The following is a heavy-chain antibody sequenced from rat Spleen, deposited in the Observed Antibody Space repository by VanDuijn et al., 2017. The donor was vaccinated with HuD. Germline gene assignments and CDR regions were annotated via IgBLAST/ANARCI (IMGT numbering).Heavy chain of an antibody. Sequence: EVQLVESGGGLVQPGRSLKLSCVASGFTFNNYWMTWIRPAPGKGLEWVAFITNTGVSTYYPYSVKGRFTISRYNAKSTLYLQMNSLRSEDTATYYCTRRGLITTRGTVWYFDFWGPGTMVTVSS. CDR2: ITNTGVST. CDR3: TRRGLITTRGTVWYFDF. J-gene: IGHJ1*01. D-gene: IGHD1-10*01. CDR1: GFTFNNYW. V-gene: IGHV5-31*01.